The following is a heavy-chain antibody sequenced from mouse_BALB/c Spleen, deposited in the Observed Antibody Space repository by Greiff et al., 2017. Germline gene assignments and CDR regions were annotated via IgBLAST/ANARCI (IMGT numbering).Heavy chain of an antibody. CDR2: INPSSGYT. D-gene: IGHD2-1*01. J-gene: IGHJ3*01. Sequence: QVQLKESAAELARPGASVKMSCKASGYTFTSYTMHWVKQRPGQGLEWIGYINPSSGYTEYNQKFKDKTTLTADKSSSTAYMQLSSLTSEDSAVYYCARGGNYLFAYWGQGTLVTVSA. CDR3: ARGGNYLFAY. V-gene: IGHV1-4*02. CDR1: GYTFTSYT.